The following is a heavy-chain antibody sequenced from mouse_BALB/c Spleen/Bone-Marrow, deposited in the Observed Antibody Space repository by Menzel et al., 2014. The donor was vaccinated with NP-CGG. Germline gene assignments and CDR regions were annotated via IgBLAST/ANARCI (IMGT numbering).Heavy chain of an antibody. CDR1: GFTFSSYT. CDR3: TRDLCDGYSYYAMDY. J-gene: IGHJ4*01. D-gene: IGHD2-3*01. CDR2: ISSVGIYT. Sequence: EVQLVESGGGLVRPGGSLKLSCAASGFTFSSYTMSWVRQTPEKRLEWVATISSVGIYTYYPDSVKGRFTISRDNAKNTLYLQMSSLKSEDTAMYYCTRDLCDGYSYYAMDYWGQGTSVTVSS. V-gene: IGHV5-6-4*01.